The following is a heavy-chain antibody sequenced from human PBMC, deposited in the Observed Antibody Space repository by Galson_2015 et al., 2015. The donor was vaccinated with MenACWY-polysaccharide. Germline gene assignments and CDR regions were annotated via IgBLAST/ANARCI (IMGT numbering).Heavy chain of an antibody. V-gene: IGHV1-2*02. Sequence: SVKVSCKASGYTFTGYYMHWVRQAPGQGLEWMGWINPNSGGTNYAQKFQGRVTMTRDTSISTAYMELSRLRSDDTAVYYCARGSNTGHSSSWYTPFDYWGQGTLVTVSS. CDR2: INPNSGGT. D-gene: IGHD6-13*01. J-gene: IGHJ4*02. CDR3: ARGSNTGHSSSWYTPFDY. CDR1: GYTFTGYY.